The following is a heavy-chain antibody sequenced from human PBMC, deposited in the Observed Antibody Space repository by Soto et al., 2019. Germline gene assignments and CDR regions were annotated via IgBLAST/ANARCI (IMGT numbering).Heavy chain of an antibody. J-gene: IGHJ6*03. V-gene: IGHV3-7*01. CDR3: ARRGLDYYYYYMDV. CDR1: GFTFSSYW. D-gene: IGHD3-16*01. CDR2: IKQDGSEK. Sequence: GGSLRLSCAASGFTFSSYWMSWVRQAPGKGLEWVANIKQDGSEKYYVDSVKGRFTISRDNAKNSLYLQMNSLRAEDTAVYYCARRGLDYYYYYMDVWGKGTTVTVSS.